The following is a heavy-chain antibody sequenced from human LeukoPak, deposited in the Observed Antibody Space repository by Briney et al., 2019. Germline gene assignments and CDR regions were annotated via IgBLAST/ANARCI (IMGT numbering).Heavy chain of an antibody. CDR1: GFTFSSIA. Sequence: GGSLRLSCAASGFTFSSIAMSWVRQAPGKGLEWVSSISQSGGSTYYADSVKGRFTISRDNSKNTLFLQMNSLRAEDTAVYYCARDFPWFGELLPGHGMDVWGQGTTVTVSS. CDR3: ARDFPWFGELLPGHGMDV. D-gene: IGHD3-10*01. V-gene: IGHV3-23*01. J-gene: IGHJ6*02. CDR2: ISQSGGST.